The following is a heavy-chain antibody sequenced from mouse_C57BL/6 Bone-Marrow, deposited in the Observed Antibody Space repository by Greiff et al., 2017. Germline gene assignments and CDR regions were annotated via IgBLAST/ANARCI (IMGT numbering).Heavy chain of an antibody. CDR1: GYTFTSYW. D-gene: IGHD2-12*01. CDR2: IDPSDSYT. J-gene: IGHJ2*01. CDR3: AREGDDSYYLDY. Sequence: VQLQQPGAELVMPGASVKLSCKASGYTFTSYWMHWVKQRPGQGLEWIGEIDPSDSYTNYNQKFKGKSPLTVDKSSSTAYMQLSSLTSEAYAVLYWAREGDDSYYLDYWGKGTTLTVSA. V-gene: IGHV1-69*01.